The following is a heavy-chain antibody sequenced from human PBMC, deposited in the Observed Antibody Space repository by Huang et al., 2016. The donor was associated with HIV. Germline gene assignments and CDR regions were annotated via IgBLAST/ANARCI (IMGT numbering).Heavy chain of an antibody. J-gene: IGHJ4*02. Sequence: QVQLVQSGAEVKKPGASVKVSCKASGYTFTHYYMHWVRQAPGQGLEWMGIIDPSGGSTTYAQKCPGRVTMTRDTSARTFYLELRSLRSEDTAIYYCASPFSFGVALFYWGQGTLVTVSS. V-gene: IGHV1-46*01. CDR1: GYTFTHYY. D-gene: IGHD3-3*01. CDR2: IDPSGGST. CDR3: ASPFSFGVALFY.